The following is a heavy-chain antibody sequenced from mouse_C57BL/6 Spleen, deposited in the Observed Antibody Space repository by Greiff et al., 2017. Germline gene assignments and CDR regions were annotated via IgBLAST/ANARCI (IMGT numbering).Heavy chain of an antibody. CDR2: INPSSGYT. CDR3: AREGYSRSAFAY. Sequence: VQLQQSGAELAKPGASVKLSCTASGYTFTSYWMHWVKQRPGQGLEWIGYINPSSGYTNYNQKFKNKDTLTGDKSSNTAYMQLSSLTYEDSAVYYCAREGYSRSAFAYWGQGTPVAVSA. D-gene: IGHD2-12*01. V-gene: IGHV1-7*01. J-gene: IGHJ3*01. CDR1: GYTFTSYW.